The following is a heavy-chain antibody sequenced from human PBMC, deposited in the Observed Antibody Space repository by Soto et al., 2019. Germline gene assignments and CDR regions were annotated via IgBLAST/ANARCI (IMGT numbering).Heavy chain of an antibody. CDR3: VRDGLDYYDTARLYFDK. D-gene: IGHD3-22*01. J-gene: IGHJ4*02. V-gene: IGHV3-21*01. CDR2: ISSSAVYI. Sequence: EVRLVESGGGPVRPGGSLKLSCAASGFNFITYSLSWVRQAPGKGLEWVASISSSAVYIDYADSVKGRFTISRDNANNSLYLQMNSLRAEDTATYYCVRDGLDYYDTARLYFDKWGQGTLVTVSS. CDR1: GFNFITYS.